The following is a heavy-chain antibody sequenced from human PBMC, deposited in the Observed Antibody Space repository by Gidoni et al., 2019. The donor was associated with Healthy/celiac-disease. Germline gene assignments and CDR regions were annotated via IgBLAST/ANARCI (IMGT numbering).Heavy chain of an antibody. Sequence: EVQLLESGGGLVQPGGSLRLSCAASGFTFSSYDMSWVRQAPGKGLGWVSAICGSGGSTYYADSVKGRFTISRDNSKNTLYLQMNSLRAEDTAVYYCAKIPIVVVVAATGYFQHWGQGTLVTVSS. V-gene: IGHV3-23*01. CDR2: ICGSGGST. D-gene: IGHD2-15*01. CDR1: GFTFSSYD. CDR3: AKIPIVVVVAATGYFQH. J-gene: IGHJ1*01.